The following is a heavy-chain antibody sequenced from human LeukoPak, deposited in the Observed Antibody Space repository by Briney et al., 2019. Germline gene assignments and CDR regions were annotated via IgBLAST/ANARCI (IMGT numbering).Heavy chain of an antibody. J-gene: IGHJ4*02. D-gene: IGHD3-22*01. CDR3: ARRRSKYYYDSSGPEYYFDY. CDR1: GGSISSGGYY. V-gene: IGHV4-31*03. CDR2: IYYSGST. Sequence: PSQTLSLTCTVSGGSISSGGYYWSWIRQHPGKGLEWIGYIYYSGSTYYNPSLKSRVTISVDTSKNQFSLKLSSVTAADTAVYYCARRRSKYYYDSSGPEYYFDYWGQGTLVTVSS.